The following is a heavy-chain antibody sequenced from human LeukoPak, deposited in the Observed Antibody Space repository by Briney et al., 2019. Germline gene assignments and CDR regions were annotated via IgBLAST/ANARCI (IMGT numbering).Heavy chain of an antibody. Sequence: GGSLRLSWAVSGLTLSNYGMSWVRQAAGRGMEWVAGIRDSGGRTTFAASVKRLFTISRANPTHTLYLQINTLRAEDTAVYFCATRGVVIRVILVGFHKEAYYFDSWGQGALVTVSS. V-gene: IGHV3-23*01. J-gene: IGHJ4*02. CDR3: ATRGVVIRVILVGFHKEAYYFDS. D-gene: IGHD2-21*01. CDR1: GLTLSNYG. CDR2: IRDSGGRT.